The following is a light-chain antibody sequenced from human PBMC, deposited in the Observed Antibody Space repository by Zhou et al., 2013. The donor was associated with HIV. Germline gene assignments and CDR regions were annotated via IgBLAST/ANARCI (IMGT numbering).Light chain of an antibody. V-gene: IGKV1-13*02. Sequence: AIQLTQSPSSLSASIGDRVNITCRASQDIFYHLAWYQQTPGKAPRVLIYDASTLQSGVSSRFSGSGSGADFTLTISGLQREDFAIYYCQQLNSFPLTFGQGSRLEI. CDR2: DAS. CDR3: QQLNSFPLT. CDR1: QDIFYH. J-gene: IGKJ5*01.